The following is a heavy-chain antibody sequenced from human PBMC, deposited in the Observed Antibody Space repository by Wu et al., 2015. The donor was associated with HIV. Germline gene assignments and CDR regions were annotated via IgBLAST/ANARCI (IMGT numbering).Heavy chain of an antibody. Sequence: QVQLVQSGAEVKKPGASVKVSCKASGYTFTSYYMHWVRQAPGQGLEWMGIINPSGGSTSYAQKFQGRVTMTRDTSTSTVYMELSSLRSEDTAVYYCARDILPLIAVAGKLNNWFDPWGQGTLGHRLL. V-gene: IGHV1-46*01. CDR2: INPSGGST. D-gene: IGHD6-19*01. CDR1: GYTFTSYY. CDR3: ARDILPLIAVAGKLNNWFDP. J-gene: IGHJ5*02.